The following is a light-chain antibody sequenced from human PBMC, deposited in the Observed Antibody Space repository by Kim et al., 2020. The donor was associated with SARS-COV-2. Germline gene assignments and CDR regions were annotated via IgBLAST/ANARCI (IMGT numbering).Light chain of an antibody. V-gene: IGKV1-39*01. J-gene: IGKJ1*01. CDR1: QSVSGW. CDR3: QQSYNFPRT. CDR2: RTS. Sequence: DIQTTQSPSSLSASVGDRVTITCRASQSVSGWLNWYQQKPGKAPHLLIYRTSTLQTGVPPRFSGSASGTDFTLTINTLQPEDFATYYCQQSYNFPRTFGQGTKVDIK.